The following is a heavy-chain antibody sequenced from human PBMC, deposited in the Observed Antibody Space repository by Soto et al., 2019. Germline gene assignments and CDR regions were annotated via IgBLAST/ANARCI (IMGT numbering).Heavy chain of an antibody. Sequence: SETLSLTCTVSGGSISSGNFSWTWIRQPPGKGLEWISYIFHTGSTFYNSSLKPRVSISVDRSKNQFSLKLKSVTETDTAVYYCARVKVGDLFRFNWF. CDR2: IFHTGST. CDR1: GGSISSGNFS. J-gene: IGHJ5*01. V-gene: IGHV4-30-2*01. CDR3: ARVKVGDLFRFNWF. D-gene: IGHD3-3*01.